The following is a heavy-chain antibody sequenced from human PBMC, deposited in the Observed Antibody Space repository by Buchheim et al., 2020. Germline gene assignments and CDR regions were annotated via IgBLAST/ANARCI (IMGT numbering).Heavy chain of an antibody. CDR3: ARAATVSRRGDY. J-gene: IGHJ4*02. CDR2: ISSSSGTI. CDR1: GFIFSSYS. V-gene: IGHV3-48*04. Sequence: EVQLVESGGDLVQPGGSLRLSCAVSGFIFSSYSMNWVRQAPGKGLEWVSYISSSSGTIYYADSVKGRFTISRDNAKNSLYLQMNSLRVEDPAVYYCARAATVSRRGDYWGQGTL. D-gene: IGHD3-10*01.